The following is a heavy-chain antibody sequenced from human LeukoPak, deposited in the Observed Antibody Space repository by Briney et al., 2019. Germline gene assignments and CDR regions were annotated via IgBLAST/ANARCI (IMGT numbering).Heavy chain of an antibody. Sequence: SQTLSLTCAISGDSVSSNSVTWNWIRQSPSRGLEWLGRTYCRSTWYNDYAVSVRGRITDNPDTSKNQFSLHLNSVTPEDTAVYYCARASYRAFYIWGQGTMVTVSS. CDR2: TYCRSTWYN. CDR1: GDSVSSNSVT. D-gene: IGHD4-11*01. J-gene: IGHJ3*02. CDR3: ARASYRAFYI. V-gene: IGHV6-1*01.